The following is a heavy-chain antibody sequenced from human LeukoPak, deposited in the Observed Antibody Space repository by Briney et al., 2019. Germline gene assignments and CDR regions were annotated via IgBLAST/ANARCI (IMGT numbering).Heavy chain of an antibody. V-gene: IGHV4-4*07. D-gene: IGHD2-2*01. J-gene: IGHJ5*02. CDR1: GGSISSYY. Sequence: SETLSLTCTVSGGSISSYYWNWIRQPAGKGLEWIGRIYTSGSTNYNPSLKSRVTMSVDTSKNQFSLKLSSVTAADTAVYYCAREGDVVVPAAIDPWGQGTLVTVSS. CDR3: AREGDVVVPAAIDP. CDR2: IYTSGST.